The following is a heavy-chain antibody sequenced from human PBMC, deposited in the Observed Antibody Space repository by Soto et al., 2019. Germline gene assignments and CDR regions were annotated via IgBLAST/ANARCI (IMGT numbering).Heavy chain of an antibody. D-gene: IGHD3-10*01. CDR3: ARRDSHGFFRYFDN. CDR2: TNGNLGTG. Sequence: QVQLVQSGAEVKRPGSSVKVSCTASGGTFSSYPISWVRQAPGQGLEWMGGTNGNLGTGNYAQKFRGRLTITADKSTTTTYMELSSLTSEDTAVYYCARRDSHGFFRYFDNWGQGTLVTVSS. CDR1: GGTFSSYP. J-gene: IGHJ4*02. V-gene: IGHV1-69*06.